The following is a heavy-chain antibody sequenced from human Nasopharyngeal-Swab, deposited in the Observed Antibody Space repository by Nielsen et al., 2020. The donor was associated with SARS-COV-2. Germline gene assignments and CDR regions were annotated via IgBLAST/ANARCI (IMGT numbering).Heavy chain of an antibody. J-gene: IGHJ6*02. D-gene: IGHD4-23*01. CDR3: ARDGDYGGTYYYYYGMGV. V-gene: IGHV4-31*03. CDR2: IYYSGSS. CDR1: GGSISSGGHY. Sequence: SETLSLTCTVSGGSISSGGHYWSWIRQHPGKGLEWVGHIYYSGSSYYNPSLKSRVTISVDTSKNQFSLKLSSVTAADTAVYYCARDGDYGGTYYYYYGMGVWGQGTTVTVSS.